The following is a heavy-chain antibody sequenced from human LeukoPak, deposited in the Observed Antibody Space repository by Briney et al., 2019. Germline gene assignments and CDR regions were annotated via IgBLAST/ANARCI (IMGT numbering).Heavy chain of an antibody. CDR2: INYSGST. Sequence: SETLSLTCAVYGGSFSGYYWSWIRQPPGKGLEWIGEINYSGSTNYNPSLNTRVTISVDTSKNQFSLKLSSVTAADTAVYYCARGRKYYYDSSGYYYEGDYWGQGTLVTVSS. D-gene: IGHD3-22*01. V-gene: IGHV4-34*01. CDR3: ARGRKYYYDSSGYYYEGDY. CDR1: GGSFSGYY. J-gene: IGHJ4*02.